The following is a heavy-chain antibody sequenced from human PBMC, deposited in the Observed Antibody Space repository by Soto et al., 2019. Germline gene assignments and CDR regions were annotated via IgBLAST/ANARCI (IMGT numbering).Heavy chain of an antibody. V-gene: IGHV3-21*02. CDR3: ARELASLEYFED. CDR2: ISSGGAYI. CDR1: GFSFGTYT. Sequence: EVQLVESGGGLVKPGGSLRLSCAASGFSFGTYTMNWVRQAPGKGLEWVAAISSGGAYIYYADSVEGRFTISRDNAQGSLCLVMNSLRAEDTALYYCARELASLEYFEDWGQGTLVTVSS. D-gene: IGHD3-3*02. J-gene: IGHJ1*01.